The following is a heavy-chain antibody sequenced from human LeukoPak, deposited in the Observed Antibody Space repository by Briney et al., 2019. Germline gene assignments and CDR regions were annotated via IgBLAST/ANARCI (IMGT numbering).Heavy chain of an antibody. CDR3: ARDSVAMPKAFDI. D-gene: IGHD2-2*01. CDR2: IHSGGST. J-gene: IGHJ3*02. V-gene: IGHV3-66*01. CDR1: GFTVSSNY. Sequence: PGGSLRISCAASGFTVSSNYMSWVRQAPGKGLEWVSVIHSGGSTYYADSVKGRFTVSRDNSKNTLYLQMNSLRAEDTAVYYCARDSVAMPKAFDIWGQGTMVTVSS.